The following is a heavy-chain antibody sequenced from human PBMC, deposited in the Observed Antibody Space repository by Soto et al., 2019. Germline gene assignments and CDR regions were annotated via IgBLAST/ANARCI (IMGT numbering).Heavy chain of an antibody. J-gene: IGHJ6*02. CDR2: VSDSGRT. D-gene: IGHD6-13*01. CDR3: ARDSTRWFPYYGVDV. CDR1: GGSIDYYH. Sequence: SETLSPTCTVSGGSIDYYHCTWIRQPPGKGLEWIGYVSDSGRTSYNPSLQSRVTISVDSSRNQFSLRLTSVTAADTAVYYCARDSTRWFPYYGVDVWGPGTSVTVSS. V-gene: IGHV4-59*01.